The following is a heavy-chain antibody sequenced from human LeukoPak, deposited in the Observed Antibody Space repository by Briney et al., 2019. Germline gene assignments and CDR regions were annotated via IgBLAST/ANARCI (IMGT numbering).Heavy chain of an antibody. CDR3: TASLSGDDASDI. V-gene: IGHV3-15*01. CDR2: IKTKTDGGTT. D-gene: IGHD2-21*01. J-gene: IGHJ3*02. Sequence: GGSPRLSCAVSGFTSSKVWMSWVRQAPGKGLEWVGHIKTKTDGGTTDCAAPVKGRFTISRDDSKNMLYLQMNSLKTEDTAVYYCTASLSGDDASDIWGQGTMVTVAS. CDR1: GFTSSKVW.